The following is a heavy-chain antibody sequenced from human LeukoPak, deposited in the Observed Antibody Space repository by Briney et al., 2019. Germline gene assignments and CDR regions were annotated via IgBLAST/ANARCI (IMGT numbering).Heavy chain of an antibody. V-gene: IGHV3-30*18. J-gene: IGHJ4*02. CDR2: ISYDGSNK. D-gene: IGHD6-19*01. Sequence: GGSLRLSCAASGFTFSSYGMHWGRQAPGKGLKWVAVISYDGSNKYYADSVKGRFTISRDNSKNTLYLQMNSLRAEDTAVYYCAKDHIAVAAYYFDYWGQGTLVTVSS. CDR3: AKDHIAVAAYYFDY. CDR1: GFTFSSYG.